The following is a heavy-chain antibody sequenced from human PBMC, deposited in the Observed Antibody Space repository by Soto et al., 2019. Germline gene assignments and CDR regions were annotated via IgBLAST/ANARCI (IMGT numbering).Heavy chain of an antibody. CDR1: GGSISSGGYY. V-gene: IGHV4-31*03. D-gene: IGHD3-3*01. CDR3: AREGTYYDFWSGYPMSRHVDY. Sequence: KPSETLSLTCTVSGGSISSGGYYWSWIRQHPGKGLEWIGYIYYSGSTYYNPSLKSRVTISVDTSKNQFSLKLSSVTAADTAVYYCAREGTYYDFWSGYPMSRHVDYWGQGTLVTVSS. CDR2: IYYSGST. J-gene: IGHJ4*02.